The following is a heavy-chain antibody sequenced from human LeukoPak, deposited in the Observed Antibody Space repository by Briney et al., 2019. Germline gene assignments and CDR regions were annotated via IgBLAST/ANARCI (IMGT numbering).Heavy chain of an antibody. D-gene: IGHD6-13*01. CDR3: ARGVTGYSSSWYLRSGDYYYYMDV. Sequence: ASVKASSKPSGSTFTRYDINWMRQATGHGLEWRGWMNLNSGNTGYAQKFRGRVTMTRNTSISTAYMELSSLRSEDTAVYYCARGVTGYSSSWYLRSGDYYYYMDVWGKGTTVTVSS. V-gene: IGHV1-8*01. J-gene: IGHJ6*03. CDR1: GSTFTRYD. CDR2: MNLNSGNT.